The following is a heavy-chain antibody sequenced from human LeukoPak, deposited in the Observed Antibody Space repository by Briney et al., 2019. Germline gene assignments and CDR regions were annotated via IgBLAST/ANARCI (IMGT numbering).Heavy chain of an antibody. CDR2: IIPIFGTA. Sequence: AASVKVSCKASGGTFSSYAISWVRQAPGQGLEWMGGIIPIFGTANYAQKFQGRVTITTDESTSTAYMELSSLRSEDTAVYYCARVDSSSWYFDCWGQGTLVTVSS. V-gene: IGHV1-69*05. D-gene: IGHD6-13*01. CDR3: ARVDSSSWYFDC. J-gene: IGHJ4*02. CDR1: GGTFSSYA.